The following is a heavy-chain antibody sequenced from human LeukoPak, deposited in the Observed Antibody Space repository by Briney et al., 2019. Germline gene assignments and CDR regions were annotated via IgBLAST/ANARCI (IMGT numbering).Heavy chain of an antibody. J-gene: IGHJ4*02. V-gene: IGHV4-59*11. CDR3: ARVSFHYHSGNYGWYFDS. D-gene: IGHD3-10*01. CDR1: GGSISGQY. CDR2: IYYTGIT. Sequence: PSETLSLTCTVSGGSISGQYWSLIMQPPGKGLEWFGYIYYTGITKYNPSLKSRVTISVDTSKNQFSLRLTSVTAADTAVYYCARVSFHYHSGNYGWYFDSWGQGTLVTVSS.